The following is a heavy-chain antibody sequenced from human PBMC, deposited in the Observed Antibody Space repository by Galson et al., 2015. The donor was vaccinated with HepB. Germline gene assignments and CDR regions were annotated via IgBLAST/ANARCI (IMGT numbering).Heavy chain of an antibody. CDR3: ARDARYSSGWYGRSLDY. D-gene: IGHD6-19*01. CDR1: GYTFTSYG. J-gene: IGHJ4*02. Sequence: SVKVSCKASGYTFTSYGISWVRQAPGQGLEWMGWISAYNGNTNYAQKLQGRVTMTTDTSTSTAYMEPRSLKSDDTAVHYCARDARYSSGWYGRSLDYWGQGTLVIVSS. V-gene: IGHV1-18*01. CDR2: ISAYNGNT.